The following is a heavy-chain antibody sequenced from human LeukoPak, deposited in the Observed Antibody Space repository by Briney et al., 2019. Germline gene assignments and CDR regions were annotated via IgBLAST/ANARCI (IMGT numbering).Heavy chain of an antibody. CDR2: ISYDGSNK. D-gene: IGHD1-26*01. CDR1: GFTFSSYA. J-gene: IGHJ4*02. V-gene: IGHV3-30*14. CDR3: ATVVGATGGFDY. Sequence: GRSLRLSCAASGFTFSSYAMHWVRQAPGKGLEWVAVISYDGSNKYYADSVKGRFTISRDNSKNTLNLQMNSLRAEDTAVYYCATVVGATGGFDYWGQGTLVTVAS.